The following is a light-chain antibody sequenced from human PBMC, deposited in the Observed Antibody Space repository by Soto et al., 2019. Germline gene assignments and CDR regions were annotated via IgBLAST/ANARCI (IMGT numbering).Light chain of an antibody. V-gene: IGLV2-23*01. J-gene: IGLJ2*01. Sequence: QSALTQPASVSGSPGQSITISCTGTSGDIGGYNYVSWYQQHPGKAPKLMIYEGNKRPSGVSNRFSGSKSGNTASLTISGLQAEDEADYYCSANAGGSTLVFGGGTKLTVL. CDR1: SGDIGGYNY. CDR2: EGN. CDR3: SANAGGSTLV.